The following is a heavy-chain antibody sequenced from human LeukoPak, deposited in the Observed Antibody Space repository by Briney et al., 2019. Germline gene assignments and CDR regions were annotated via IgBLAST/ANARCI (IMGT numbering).Heavy chain of an antibody. Sequence: SETLSLTCTVSGGSISSYYWSWIRQPAGKGLEWIGRIYTSGSTNYNPSLKSRVTMSVDTSKNQFSLKLSSVTAADTAVYYCAREGYCSSTSCYSPVDYWGQGTLVTVSS. CDR3: AREGYCSSTSCYSPVDY. D-gene: IGHD2-2*01. CDR2: IYTSGST. V-gene: IGHV4-4*07. J-gene: IGHJ4*02. CDR1: GGSISSYY.